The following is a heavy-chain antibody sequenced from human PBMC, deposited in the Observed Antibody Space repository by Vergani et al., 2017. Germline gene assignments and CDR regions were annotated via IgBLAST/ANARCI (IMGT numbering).Heavy chain of an antibody. Sequence: QVQLAESGGGRVQPGRSLRLSCAASGFSFSSHAIHWVRQAPGKGLAWVAVISNDGSKKYYADSVKGRFNISRDNSKTTLDLQRNSLRTQETAVYYCAKAGSVTSGSLQYNIYMDVWGKGTTVTVS. CDR3: AKAGSVTSGSLQYNIYMDV. V-gene: IGHV3-30*18. CDR1: GFSFSSHA. CDR2: ISNDGSKK. D-gene: IGHD3-10*01. J-gene: IGHJ6*03.